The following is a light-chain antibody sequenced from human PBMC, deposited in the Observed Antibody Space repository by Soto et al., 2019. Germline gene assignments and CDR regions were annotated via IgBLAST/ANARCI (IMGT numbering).Light chain of an antibody. Sequence: DIQMTPSPSFLYSSIGDRVTITFRASQNIRNYLNWYQQKPGQAPDLLIYASSSLRGGVPSRFRGSGYGTEFTLTISRLQTEDFETYYCQQGLPLHYTFGKGTNLWI. CDR3: QQGLPLHYT. V-gene: IGKV1-39*01. CDR2: ASS. J-gene: IGKJ2*01. CDR1: QNIRNY.